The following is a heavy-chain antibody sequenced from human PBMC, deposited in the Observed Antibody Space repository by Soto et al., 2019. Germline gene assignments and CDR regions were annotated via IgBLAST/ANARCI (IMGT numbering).Heavy chain of an antibody. CDR1: GGSFSGYY. J-gene: IGHJ4*02. CDR3: ASSKRWLRSFDY. CDR2: INHSGST. D-gene: IGHD5-12*01. V-gene: IGHV4-34*01. Sequence: QVQLQQWGAGLLKPSETLSLTCAVYGGSFSGYYWSWIRQPPGKGLEWIGEINHSGSTNYNPSLKRRVTISVDTSKNQFSLKLSSVTAADTAVYYCASSKRWLRSFDYWGQGTLVTVSS.